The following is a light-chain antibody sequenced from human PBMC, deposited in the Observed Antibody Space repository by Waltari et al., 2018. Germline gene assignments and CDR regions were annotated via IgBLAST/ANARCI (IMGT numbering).Light chain of an antibody. CDR1: QTISSN. CDR2: GAS. Sequence: ETVMTQSPATLSVSPGETATLSCRASQTISSNLAWYRQKPGQAPRLLIHGASTRAIGIPDRFSGSGSGTQFTLTISSLQSEDFAVYYCQQYNNWPPWTFGQGTKVEIK. V-gene: IGKV3-15*01. J-gene: IGKJ1*01. CDR3: QQYNNWPPWT.